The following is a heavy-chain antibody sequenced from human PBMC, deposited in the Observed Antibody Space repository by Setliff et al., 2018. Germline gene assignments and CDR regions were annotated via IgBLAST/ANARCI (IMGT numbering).Heavy chain of an antibody. CDR1: GYTFTSYD. V-gene: IGHV1-8*01. Sequence: GASVKVSCKASGYTFTSYDINWVRQATGQGLEWMGWMNPNSGNTGYAQKFQGRVTMTTDTSTSTAYMELRSLRSDDTAVYYCARDWSKEVSDYWGQGTLVTV. CDR2: MNPNSGNT. CDR3: ARDWSKEVSDY. J-gene: IGHJ4*02.